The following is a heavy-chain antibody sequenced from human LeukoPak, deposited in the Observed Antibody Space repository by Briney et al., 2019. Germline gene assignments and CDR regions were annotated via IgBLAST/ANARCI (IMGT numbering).Heavy chain of an antibody. CDR1: GFTFSSYA. V-gene: IGHV3-23*01. J-gene: IGHJ4*02. CDR3: AKDRVGGYRVFDD. Sequence: PGGSLRLSCAASGFTFSSYAMNRVRQAPGKGLEWVSVVSGSCTYYADSVKGRFTISRDNSKNTLYLQMDSLRVEDTALYYCAKDRVGGYRVFDDWGQGTLVTVSS. D-gene: IGHD5-12*01. CDR2: VSGSCT.